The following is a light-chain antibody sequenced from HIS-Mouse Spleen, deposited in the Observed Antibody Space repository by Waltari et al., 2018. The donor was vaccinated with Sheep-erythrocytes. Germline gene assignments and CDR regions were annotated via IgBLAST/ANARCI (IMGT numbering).Light chain of an antibody. Sequence: EIVLTQSPATLSLSPGERATLFCRASQSVSSYLAWYQQKPGQAPRLLIYDASNRATGIPARFSGIGSGTDFTLTISSLEPEDFAVYYCQQRSNWPPAFGGGTKVEIK. CDR2: DAS. V-gene: IGKV3-11*01. CDR1: QSVSSY. J-gene: IGKJ4*01. CDR3: QQRSNWPPA.